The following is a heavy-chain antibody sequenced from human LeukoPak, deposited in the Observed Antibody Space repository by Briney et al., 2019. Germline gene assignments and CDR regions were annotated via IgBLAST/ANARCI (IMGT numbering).Heavy chain of an antibody. CDR2: ISAYNGNT. CDR3: ARVSPYYDFWSGYYTDY. CDR1: GYTFTSYD. V-gene: IGHV1-18*01. Sequence: ASVKVSCKASGYTFTSYDISWVRQAPGQGLEWMGWISAYNGNTNYAQKLQGRVTMTTDTSTSTAYMELRSLRSDDTAVYYCARVSPYYDFWSGYYTDYWGQGTLVTVSS. D-gene: IGHD3-3*01. J-gene: IGHJ4*02.